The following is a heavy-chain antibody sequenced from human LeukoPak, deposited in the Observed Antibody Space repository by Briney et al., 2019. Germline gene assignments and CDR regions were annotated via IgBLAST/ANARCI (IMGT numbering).Heavy chain of an antibody. CDR3: AKEMRYYDSSGSSQYYFDY. CDR1: GFTFSSYA. J-gene: IGHJ4*02. D-gene: IGHD3-22*01. Sequence: GGSLRLSCAASGFTFSSYAMSWVRQAPGKGLXXXXXXXXXXGRTYYADSVKGRFTISRDNSKNTLYLQMNSLRAEDTAVYYCAKEMRYYDSSGSSQYYFDYWGQGTLVTVSS. V-gene: IGHV3-23*01. CDR2: XXXXXGRT.